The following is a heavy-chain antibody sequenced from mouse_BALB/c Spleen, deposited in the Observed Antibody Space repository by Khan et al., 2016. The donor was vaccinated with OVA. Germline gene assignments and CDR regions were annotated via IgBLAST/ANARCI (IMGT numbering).Heavy chain of an antibody. V-gene: IGHV3-2*02. CDR1: GSSITSNYA. CDR2: ISYSGST. D-gene: IGHD1-1*01. Sequence: EVQLQESGPGLVKPSQSLSLTCTVTGSSITSNYAWNWIRQFPGNKLEWMGYISYSGSTNHNPYHNSRISITRETSKNQFFRQLNSVTTEDTATYYCARGNHYWYAMDYSGQGTSITVSS. J-gene: IGHJ4*01. CDR3: ARGNHYWYAMDY.